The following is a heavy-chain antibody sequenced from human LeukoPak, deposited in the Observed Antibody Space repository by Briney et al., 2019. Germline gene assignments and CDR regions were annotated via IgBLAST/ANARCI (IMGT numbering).Heavy chain of an antibody. J-gene: IGHJ6*03. D-gene: IGHD5-18*01. Sequence: GESLKISCKGSGYSFTSYWIGWVRQMPGKGLEWMVIIYPGDSDTRYSPSFQGQVTISADKSISTAYLQWSSLKASDTAMYYCARQGSGYSPTYYYYMDVWGKGTTVTISS. V-gene: IGHV5-51*01. CDR2: IYPGDSDT. CDR3: ARQGSGYSPTYYYYMDV. CDR1: GYSFTSYW.